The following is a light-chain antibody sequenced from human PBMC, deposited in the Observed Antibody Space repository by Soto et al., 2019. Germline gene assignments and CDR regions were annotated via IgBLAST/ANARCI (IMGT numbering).Light chain of an antibody. Sequence: DIQMTQSPSSLSASVGDRVTITCQASQDISNYLNWYQQKPGKAPKLLIYDASNLETGVPSRFSGSGSGTDFSFTISSLQPEDIATYYCQQYDKYPPPPITFGQGTRLEIK. CDR2: DAS. CDR3: QQYDKYPPPPIT. V-gene: IGKV1-33*01. J-gene: IGKJ5*01. CDR1: QDISNY.